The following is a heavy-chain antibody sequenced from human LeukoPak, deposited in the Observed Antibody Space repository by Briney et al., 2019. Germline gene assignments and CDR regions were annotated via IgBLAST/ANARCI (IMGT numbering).Heavy chain of an antibody. J-gene: IGHJ4*02. V-gene: IGHV4-4*09. CDR3: ARHGIPGYGSHFDY. CDR1: GGSINNYY. Sequence: SETLSLTCTVSGGSINNYYWSWIRQPPGKGLEWIGYIYTSGSTNYNPSLKSRVTVSLDMPKNQFSLKLSSVTAADTAVYYCARHGIPGYGSHFDYWGQGTLVTVSS. CDR2: IYTSGST. D-gene: IGHD3-9*01.